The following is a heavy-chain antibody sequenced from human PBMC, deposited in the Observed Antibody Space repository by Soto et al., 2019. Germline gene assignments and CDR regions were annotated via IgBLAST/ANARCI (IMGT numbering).Heavy chain of an antibody. J-gene: IGHJ4*03. CDR3: ARGCGVYDVGVDH. V-gene: IGHV3-74*01. D-gene: IGHD2-21*01. CDR1: ELTYRRYW. CDR2: ICSFGSST. Sequence: GGPLRLSCVGSELTYRRYWKHWLRQARGEGLAWVSRICSFGSSTRYADCVKGRFTISRDNSKNTLDMQMSSLRAEDTAVYYCARGCGVYDVGVDHWGQGTMVTVSS.